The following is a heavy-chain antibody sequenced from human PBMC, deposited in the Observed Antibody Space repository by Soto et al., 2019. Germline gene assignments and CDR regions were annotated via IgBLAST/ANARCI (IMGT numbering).Heavy chain of an antibody. V-gene: IGHV5-51*01. CDR1: GYSFTTYW. CDR3: ARQVTNGLTLRYFDL. Sequence: EVQLVQSGAEVKKPGESLKISCKGSGYSFTTYWIAWVRQMPGKGLEWMGIIYPGDSDTTYSPSFQGQVTISVDKSIDTAYLQWYSLEASDTAVYYCARQVTNGLTLRYFDLWGRGTLVTVSS. CDR2: IYPGDSDT. D-gene: IGHD2-8*01. J-gene: IGHJ2*01.